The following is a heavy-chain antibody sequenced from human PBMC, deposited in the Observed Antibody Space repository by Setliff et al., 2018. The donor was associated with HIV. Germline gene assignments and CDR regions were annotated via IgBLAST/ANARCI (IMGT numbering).Heavy chain of an antibody. CDR1: GGSISNYF. CDR3: ARAKFYYDSSGFFPLPAAFDF. CDR2: IYSSGRT. D-gene: IGHD3-22*01. J-gene: IGHJ3*01. Sequence: SETLSLTCNVSGGSISNYFWSWIRQPPGKGLEWVGYIYSSGRTNYNPSLKSRVTMSVDTSKNQFSLKLSSVTATDTALYYCARAKFYYDSSGFFPLPAAFDFWGQGTMVT. V-gene: IGHV4-4*08.